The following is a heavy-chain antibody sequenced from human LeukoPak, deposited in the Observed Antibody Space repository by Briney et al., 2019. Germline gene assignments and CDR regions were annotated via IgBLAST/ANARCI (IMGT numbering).Heavy chain of an antibody. CDR1: GGSISLYY. CDR3: ARGRGSLTY. D-gene: IGHD3-10*01. V-gene: IGHV4-59*01. CDR2: FYDTRSP. J-gene: IGHJ4*02. Sequence: SETLSLTCTVSGGSISLYYWSWIRQPPGKGLEWIGYFYDTRSPKYNPSLERRVTISVDMSRDQFSLNLTSVTAADTAVYYCARGRGSLTYWGQGTLATVSS.